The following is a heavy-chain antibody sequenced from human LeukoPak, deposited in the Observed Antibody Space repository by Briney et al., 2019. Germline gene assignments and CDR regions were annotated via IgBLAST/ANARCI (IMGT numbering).Heavy chain of an antibody. J-gene: IGHJ6*03. CDR2: XXXHGXXX. D-gene: IGHD1-14*01. V-gene: IGHV3-30*03. CDR3: AREMRGFAQNHFYFYMDV. CDR1: GFTFCSYG. Sequence: GGSLRLSCAASGFTFCSYGLXXXXXAXGXXXXXXXXXXXHGXXXXXAXXVXXXXXXXXDNSKNTLYLQMNSLTAEDTAVYYCAREMRGFAQNHFYFYMDVWGNGTTVTVSS.